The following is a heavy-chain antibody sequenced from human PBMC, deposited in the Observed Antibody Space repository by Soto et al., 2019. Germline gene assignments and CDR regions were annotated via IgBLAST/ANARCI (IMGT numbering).Heavy chain of an antibody. D-gene: IGHD5-12*01. J-gene: IGHJ4*02. CDR1: GGSISSGGYY. Sequence: PSETLSLTCTVSGGSISSGGYYWSWIRQHPGKGLEWIGYIYYSGSTYYNPSLKSRVTISVDTSKNQFSLKLSSVTAADTAVYYCARGPYSGYDDLFDYWGQGTLVTVSS. V-gene: IGHV4-31*03. CDR3: ARGPYSGYDDLFDY. CDR2: IYYSGST.